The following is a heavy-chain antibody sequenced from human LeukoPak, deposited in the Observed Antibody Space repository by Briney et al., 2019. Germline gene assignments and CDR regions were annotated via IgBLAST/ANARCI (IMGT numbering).Heavy chain of an antibody. CDR1: GFTFSSYA. D-gene: IGHD1-26*01. V-gene: IGHV3-23*01. J-gene: IGHJ6*02. Sequence: GGSLRLSCAASGFTFSSYAMSWVRHAPGKGLEWVSAISGSGGSTYYADSVKGRFTISRDNSKNTLYLQMNSLRAEDTTVYYCAKIPVGNYYYYGMDVWGQGTTVTVSS. CDR3: AKIPVGNYYYYGMDV. CDR2: ISGSGGST.